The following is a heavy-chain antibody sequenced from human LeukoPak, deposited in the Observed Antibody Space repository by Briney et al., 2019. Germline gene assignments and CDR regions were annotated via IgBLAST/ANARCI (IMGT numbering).Heavy chain of an antibody. CDR2: IKGDGSTT. Sequence: GGSLRLSYAASGITFSPYWMHWVRQRPGQGLEWVSLIKGDGSTTTYADSAKGRFTISRDNAKNTLYLQTNSLRAEDTAVFYCARSRQGFFDYWGQGTLVTVSS. CDR3: ARSRQGFFDY. J-gene: IGHJ4*02. CDR1: GITFSPYW. V-gene: IGHV3-74*01.